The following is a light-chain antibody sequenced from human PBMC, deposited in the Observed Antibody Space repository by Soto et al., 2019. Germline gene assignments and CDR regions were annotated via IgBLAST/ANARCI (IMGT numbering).Light chain of an antibody. J-gene: IGKJ5*01. Sequence: EIVMTQSPATLSVSPGERAPLSCRASHSVSSNLAWYQQKPGQAPRLLIYGASTRAAGIPARFSGSVSGTEFTLTICSLRSEDCEVYYCQHYTNWPPISIGLGTRLEIK. CDR2: GAS. CDR1: HSVSSN. CDR3: QHYTNWPPIS. V-gene: IGKV3-15*01.